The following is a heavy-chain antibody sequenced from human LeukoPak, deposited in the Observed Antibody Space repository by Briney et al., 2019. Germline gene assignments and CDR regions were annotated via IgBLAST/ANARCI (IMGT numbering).Heavy chain of an antibody. J-gene: IGHJ4*02. D-gene: IGHD2-15*01. CDR1: GGPISSYY. CDR3: ARGKVPALDIVVVVAATYDY. V-gene: IGHV4-59*06. CDR2: IYYSGST. Sequence: SETLSLTCTVSGGPISSYYWSWIRQHPGKGLECIGYIYYSGSTYYNPSLKSRVTISVDTSKNQFSLKLSSVTAADTAVYYCARGKVPALDIVVVVAATYDYWGQGTLVTVSS.